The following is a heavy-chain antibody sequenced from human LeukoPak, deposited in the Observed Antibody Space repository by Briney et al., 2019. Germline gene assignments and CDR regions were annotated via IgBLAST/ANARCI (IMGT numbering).Heavy chain of an antibody. D-gene: IGHD2-21*01. CDR1: GGTFSSYA. J-gene: IGHJ4*02. CDR3: AREGEAYCGGDCYF. V-gene: IGHV1-69*01. Sequence: SVRVSCKASGGTFSSYAISWVRQAPGQGLEWMGGIIPIFGTANYAQKFQGRVTITADESTSTAYMELSSLRSEDTAVYYCAREGEAYCGGDCYFWGQGTLVTVSS. CDR2: IIPIFGTA.